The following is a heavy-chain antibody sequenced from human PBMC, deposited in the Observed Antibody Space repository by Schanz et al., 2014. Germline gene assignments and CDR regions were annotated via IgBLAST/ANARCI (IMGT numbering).Heavy chain of an antibody. V-gene: IGHV3-11*06. CDR1: GFTFSDYY. CDR2: ISGTTTYT. J-gene: IGHJ4*02. CDR3: ARGTDWNLHY. Sequence: GPLAESGGGLVQPGGSLRLSCEASGFTFSDYYMIWIRQAPGKGLEWVSYISGTTTYTNYADSVKGRFTISRDNAKNSLYLQMNSLRAEDTAVYYCARGTDWNLHYWGQGALVTVSS. D-gene: IGHD1-1*01.